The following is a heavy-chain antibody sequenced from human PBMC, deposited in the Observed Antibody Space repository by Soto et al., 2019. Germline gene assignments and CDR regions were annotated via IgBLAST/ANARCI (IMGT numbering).Heavy chain of an antibody. CDR2: ISSSSSYI. D-gene: IGHD7-27*01. J-gene: IGHJ3*02. Sequence: GGSLRLSCAASGFTFSSYSMNWVRQAPGKGLEWVSSISSSSSYIYYADSVKGRFTISRDNAKNSLYLQMNSLRAEDTAVYYCAILGIGPIYDAFDIWGQGTMVTVSS. V-gene: IGHV3-21*01. CDR1: GFTFSSYS. CDR3: AILGIGPIYDAFDI.